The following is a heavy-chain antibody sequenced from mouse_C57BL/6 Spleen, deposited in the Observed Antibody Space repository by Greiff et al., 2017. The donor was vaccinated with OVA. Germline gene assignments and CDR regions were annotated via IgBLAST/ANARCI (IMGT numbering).Heavy chain of an antibody. D-gene: IGHD2-4*01. Sequence: VQLQQSGAELVKPGASVKISCKASGYTFTDYYINWVKQRPGQGLEWIGKIGPGSGSTYYNEKFKGKATLTADKSSSTAYMQLSSLKSEDSAVYFCARSGYDYDGGPWFAYWGQGTLVTVSA. J-gene: IGHJ3*01. CDR2: IGPGSGST. CDR3: ARSGYDYDGGPWFAY. CDR1: GYTFTDYY. V-gene: IGHV1-77*01.